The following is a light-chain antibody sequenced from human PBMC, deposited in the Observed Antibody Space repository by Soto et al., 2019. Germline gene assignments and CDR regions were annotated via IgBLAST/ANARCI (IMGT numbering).Light chain of an antibody. J-gene: IGLJ7*01. CDR1: SSNIGSNY. V-gene: IGLV1-47*02. Sequence: QSVLTQPPSASGTPGQRVTISCSGSSSNIGSNYVYWYQQLPGTAPKLLIYSNNQRPSGVPDRFSGSKYGTSASLAISGLRYEDEADYYCAAWDDSLSGLVFGGGTQLTVL. CDR2: SNN. CDR3: AAWDDSLSGLV.